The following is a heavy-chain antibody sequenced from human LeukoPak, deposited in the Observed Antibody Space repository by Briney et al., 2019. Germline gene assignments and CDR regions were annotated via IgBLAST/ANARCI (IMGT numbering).Heavy chain of an antibody. CDR2: VYYSGST. D-gene: IGHD1-26*01. V-gene: IGHV4-61*01. J-gene: IGHJ4*02. CDR1: GGSVSSSTYY. Sequence: SETLSLTCTVSGGSVSSSTYYWSWIRQPPGKGLEWIGYVYYSGSTNHNPSLKSRVTISVDTSKNQFSLKLSSVTAADTAVYYCARGPGATLLDYWGQGTLVTVSS. CDR3: ARGPGATLLDY.